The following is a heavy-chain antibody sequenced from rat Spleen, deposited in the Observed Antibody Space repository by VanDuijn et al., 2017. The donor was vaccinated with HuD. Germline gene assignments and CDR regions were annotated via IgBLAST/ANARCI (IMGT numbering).Heavy chain of an antibody. CDR1: GFTFSDYY. CDR2: ISYEGSST. J-gene: IGHJ2*01. V-gene: IGHV5-22*01. Sequence: EVQLVESGGGLVQPGRSLKLSCVASGFTFSDYYMAWVRQAPKKGLEWVASISYEGSSTYYGDSVKGRFTISRDNAKSTLYLQMDSLRSEDTATYYCARQWDSWGQGVMVTVSS. CDR3: ARQWDS.